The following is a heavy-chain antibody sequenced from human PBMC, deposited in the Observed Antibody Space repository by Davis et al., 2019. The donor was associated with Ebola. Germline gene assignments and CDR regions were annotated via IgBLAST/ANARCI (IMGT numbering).Heavy chain of an antibody. D-gene: IGHD5-24*01. CDR2: ITHSGST. Sequence: ESLKISCAASGFTFSSYSMNWVRQPPGKGLEWIGEITHSGSTNYNPSLKSRVTISVDTSKNQFSLKLSSVTAADTAVYYCARGLHGYNRYAPLGYWGQGTLVTVSS. CDR3: ARGLHGYNRYAPLGY. CDR1: GFTFSSYS. J-gene: IGHJ4*02. V-gene: IGHV4-34*01.